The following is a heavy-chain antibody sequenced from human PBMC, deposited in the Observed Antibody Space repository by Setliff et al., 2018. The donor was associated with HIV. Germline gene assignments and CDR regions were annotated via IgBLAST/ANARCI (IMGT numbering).Heavy chain of an antibody. Sequence: PSETLSLTCNVSGVSISNYYLSWIRRPPGKGLEWIGIGYIYYSGNTQYSPSLNGRATITVDTSNNQFTLKLTSVTPADTAVYYCVRVLGDYYYYMDVWGKGTMVTVSS. V-gene: IGHV4-59*01. CDR1: GVSISNYY. J-gene: IGHJ6*03. CDR3: VRVLGDYYYYMDV. D-gene: IGHD3-10*01. CDR2: IYYSGNT.